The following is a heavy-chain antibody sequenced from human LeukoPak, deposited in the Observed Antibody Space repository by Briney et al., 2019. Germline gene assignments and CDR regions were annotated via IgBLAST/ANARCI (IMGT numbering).Heavy chain of an antibody. CDR1: GYTFTGYY. J-gene: IGHJ5*02. D-gene: IGHD6-13*01. CDR3: AREIAAAGYAQYWFDP. V-gene: IGHV1-2*02. Sequence: ASVKVSCKASGYTFTGYYMHWVRRAPGQGLEWMGWINPNSGGTNYAQKFQGRVTMTRDTSISTAYMELSRLRSDDTAVYYCAREIAAAGYAQYWFDPWGQGTLVTVSS. CDR2: INPNSGGT.